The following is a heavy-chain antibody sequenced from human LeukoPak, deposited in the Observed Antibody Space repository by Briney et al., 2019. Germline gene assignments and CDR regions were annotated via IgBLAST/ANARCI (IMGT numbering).Heavy chain of an antibody. CDR3: ARDRKAGGVGEFDP. J-gene: IGHJ5*02. D-gene: IGHD1-26*01. CDR1: GFTFSSYA. V-gene: IGHV3-30*04. CDR2: VSDDGTNK. Sequence: GGSLRLSCAASGFTFSSYAMHWVRQVPGKGLEWVAVVSDDGTNKYYIDSVKGRFTISRDNSRSTLSLQMNSLEAEDTAVYYCARDRKAGGVGEFDPWGQGTLVTVSS.